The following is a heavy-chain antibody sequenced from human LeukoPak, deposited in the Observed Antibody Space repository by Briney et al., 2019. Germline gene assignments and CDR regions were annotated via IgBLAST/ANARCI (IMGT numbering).Heavy chain of an antibody. J-gene: IGHJ4*02. V-gene: IGHV3-30*18. Sequence: GGSLRLSCAASGFTFSSYGMHWVRQAPGKGLEWVAVISYDGSNKYYADSVKGRFTISRGNSKNTLYLQMNSLRAEDTAVYYCAKETNGDYRQYYFDYWGQGTLVTVPS. D-gene: IGHD4-17*01. CDR2: ISYDGSNK. CDR3: AKETNGDYRQYYFDY. CDR1: GFTFSSYG.